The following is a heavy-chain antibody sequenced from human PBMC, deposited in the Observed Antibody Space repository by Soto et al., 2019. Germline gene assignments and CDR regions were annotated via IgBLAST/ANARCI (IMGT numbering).Heavy chain of an antibody. Sequence: QLHLVQSGAVVKKPGASVTVSCSASGYPVTAYYMHWVRQAPGRGLEWMGGINPATGAAKYTQTFPGRVTMTRATSTSTVFMERSGLTSEDTAVFYCARGGGVGVAGSAAFDMWGQGTLVTVSS. CDR3: ARGGGVGVAGSAAFDM. J-gene: IGHJ3*02. V-gene: IGHV1-2*02. CDR1: GYPVTAYY. D-gene: IGHD3-3*01. CDR2: INPATGAA.